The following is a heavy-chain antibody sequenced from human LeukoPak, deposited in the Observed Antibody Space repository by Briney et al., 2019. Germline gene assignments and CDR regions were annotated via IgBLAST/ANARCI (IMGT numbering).Heavy chain of an antibody. D-gene: IGHD2-15*01. CDR1: GFTFSSYS. CDR3: AKFDGGFFDY. Sequence: KPGGSLRLSCAASGFTFSSYSMNWVRQAPGKGLEWVSSISSSSYIYYADSVKGRFTISRDNAENSLYLQMNSLRAEDTAVYYCAKFDGGFFDYWGQGTLVTVSS. J-gene: IGHJ4*02. V-gene: IGHV3-21*01. CDR2: ISSSSYI.